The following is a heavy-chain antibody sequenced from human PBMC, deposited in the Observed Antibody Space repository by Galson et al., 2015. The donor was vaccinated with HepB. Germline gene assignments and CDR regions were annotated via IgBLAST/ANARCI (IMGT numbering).Heavy chain of an antibody. D-gene: IGHD3-9*01. CDR1: GYTFTSYG. Sequence: SVKVSCKASGYTFTSYGISWVRQAPGQGLEWMGWISAYNGNTNYAQKLQGRVTMTTDTSTSTAYMELRSLRSDDTAVYYCARGGDILTGYYPFHMDVWGKGTTVTVSS. J-gene: IGHJ6*03. CDR3: ARGGDILTGYYPFHMDV. CDR2: ISAYNGNT. V-gene: IGHV1-18*01.